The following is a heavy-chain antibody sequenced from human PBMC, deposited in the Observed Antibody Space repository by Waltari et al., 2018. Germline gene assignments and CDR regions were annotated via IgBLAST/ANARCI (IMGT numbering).Heavy chain of an antibody. Sequence: QVQLVQSGAEVKKPGSSVKVSCKSSGGAFSSYAISWVRRAPGQGLEWMGRVIPMVNGAEYAQKFQGRVTITADKSTSTAYMELTNLRSEDTAVYYCARIMRLGYYPPGFYYGLDVWGQGTSVTVSS. J-gene: IGHJ6*02. CDR2: VIPMVNGA. D-gene: IGHD3-10*01. CDR1: GGAFSSYA. V-gene: IGHV1-69*04. CDR3: ARIMRLGYYPPGFYYGLDV.